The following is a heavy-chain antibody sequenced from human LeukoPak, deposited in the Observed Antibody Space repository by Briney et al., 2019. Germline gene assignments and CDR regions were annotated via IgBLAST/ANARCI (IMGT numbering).Heavy chain of an antibody. CDR2: IYPADSDT. D-gene: IGHD6-19*01. Sequence: GGSLQISFKASGYRFTNYWIGWVRPMPGKSLEWMGIIYPADSDTRYSPSFQGQVTISADKSINTAYLQWNSLKASDTAMYYCARRLYGWYYFDYWGQGTLVTVFS. J-gene: IGHJ4*02. CDR1: GYRFTNYW. V-gene: IGHV5-51*01. CDR3: ARRLYGWYYFDY.